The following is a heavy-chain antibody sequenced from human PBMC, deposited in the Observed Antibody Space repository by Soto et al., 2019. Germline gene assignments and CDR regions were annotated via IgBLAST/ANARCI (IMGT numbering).Heavy chain of an antibody. CDR3: ARGIATGQLDP. Sequence: ASVKVSCKASGYTFTRYTMNWVRQAPGQRLEWMGWINPDNGNTKSSQKFQDRVIITRDTSASTAYMDLSSLRSEDTAVYYCARGIATGQLDPWGQGTLGTVSS. CDR1: GYTFTRYT. J-gene: IGHJ5*02. CDR2: INPDNGNT. V-gene: IGHV1-3*01. D-gene: IGHD2-15*01.